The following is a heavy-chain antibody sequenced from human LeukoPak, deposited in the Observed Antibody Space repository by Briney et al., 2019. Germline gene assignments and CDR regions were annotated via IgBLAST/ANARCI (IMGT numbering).Heavy chain of an antibody. V-gene: IGHV4-59*11. CDR2: IYYARST. D-gene: IGHD6-13*01. Sequence: PSETLSLTCTVSGASISSHYWSWIRQPPGKGLEWIGFIYYARSTNYSPSLKSRVTISVDTSKKQFSLNLSSVTAADTAVYYCARGGASSLPFDYWGQGTLVTVSS. J-gene: IGHJ4*02. CDR1: GASISSHY. CDR3: ARGGASSLPFDY.